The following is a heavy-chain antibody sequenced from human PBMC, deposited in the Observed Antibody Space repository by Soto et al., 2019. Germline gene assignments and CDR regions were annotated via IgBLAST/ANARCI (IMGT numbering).Heavy chain of an antibody. J-gene: IGHJ4*02. CDR3: AKEGGLSGSYYISSSYYFDY. Sequence: VGSLSLSCVASGFTFSSYGMHWVRQAPGKGLEWVAIISYDGSNTYYADSVKGRFTISRDNSKNTLYLQMNSLRAEDTSVYYCAKEGGLSGSYYISSSYYFDYWGQGTLVTVSS. V-gene: IGHV3-30*18. D-gene: IGHD1-26*01. CDR2: ISYDGSNT. CDR1: GFTFSSYG.